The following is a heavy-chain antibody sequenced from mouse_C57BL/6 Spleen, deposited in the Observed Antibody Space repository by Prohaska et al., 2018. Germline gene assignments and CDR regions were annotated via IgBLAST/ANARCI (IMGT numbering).Heavy chain of an antibody. Sequence: QVQLQQPGAELVKPGASVKLSCKASGYTFTSYWMHWVKQRPGQGLEWIGMIHPNSGSTNYNEKFKSKATLTVDKSSSTAYMQLSSLTSEDSAVYYCAREGPYGNYAWFAYWGQGTLVTVSA. CDR2: IHPNSGST. V-gene: IGHV1-64*01. CDR3: AREGPYGNYAWFAY. CDR1: GYTFTSYW. D-gene: IGHD2-1*01. J-gene: IGHJ3*01.